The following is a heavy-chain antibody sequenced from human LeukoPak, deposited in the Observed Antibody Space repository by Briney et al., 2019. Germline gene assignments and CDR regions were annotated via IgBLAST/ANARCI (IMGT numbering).Heavy chain of an antibody. CDR3: ATENCSSTSCYYWYFDL. Sequence: GASVKVSCKASGYTFTSYGISWVRQAPGQGLEWMGWISAYNGNTNYAQKLQGRVTMTTDTSTSTAYMELRSLRSDDTAVYYCATENCSSTSCYYWYFDLWGRGTLVTVSS. CDR1: GYTFTSYG. J-gene: IGHJ2*01. V-gene: IGHV1-18*01. CDR2: ISAYNGNT. D-gene: IGHD2-2*01.